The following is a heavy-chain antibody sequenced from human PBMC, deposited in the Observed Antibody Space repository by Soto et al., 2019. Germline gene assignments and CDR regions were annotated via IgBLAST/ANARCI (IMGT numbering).Heavy chain of an antibody. CDR1: GFTFSNYG. CDR3: ARDVESGWYEAFDS. D-gene: IGHD6-19*01. CDR2: IRSFGSTT. Sequence: PWVSLRLSCAASGFTFSNYGMSWVRQAPGKGLESVSGIRSFGSTTSYADSVKGRFTISRDNSKHRLLLPLNSLKGEDTAVYSCARDVESGWYEAFDSWDQGTLVTVSS. J-gene: IGHJ4*02. V-gene: IGHV3-23*01.